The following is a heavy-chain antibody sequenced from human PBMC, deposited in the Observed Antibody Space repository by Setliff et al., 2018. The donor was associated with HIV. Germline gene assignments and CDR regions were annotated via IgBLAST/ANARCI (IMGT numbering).Heavy chain of an antibody. CDR3: SRVTTVTTSKIDY. V-gene: IGHV4-38-2*02. CDR1: GYSISSGYY. Sequence: SETLSLTCTVSGYSISSGYYWGWIRQPPGKGLEWTGSIYHSGSTYYNPSLKSRVTISVDTSKNQFSLKLSSVTAADTAVYYCSRVTTVTTSKIDYWGQGTLVTVSS. D-gene: IGHD4-4*01. J-gene: IGHJ4*02. CDR2: IYHSGST.